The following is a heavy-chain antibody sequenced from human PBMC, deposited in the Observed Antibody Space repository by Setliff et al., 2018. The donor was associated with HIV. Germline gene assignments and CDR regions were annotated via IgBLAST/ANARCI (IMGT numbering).Heavy chain of an antibody. CDR1: GASISSYY. V-gene: IGHV4-59*01. D-gene: IGHD3-9*01. CDR2: ITDSGNT. CDR3: ARETQQSYNIVTGYNYYYGIDV. Sequence: SETLSLTCNVSGASISSYYWTWIRQSPGNRLEWLGYITDSGNTNHNPSLRRRVTISADTSKNQVSLRLRSVTAADTAVYYCARETQQSYNIVTGYNYYYGIDVWGQGTTVTVSS. J-gene: IGHJ6*02.